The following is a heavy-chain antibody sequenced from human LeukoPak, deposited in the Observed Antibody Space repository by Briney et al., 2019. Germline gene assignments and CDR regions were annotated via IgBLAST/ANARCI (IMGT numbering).Heavy chain of an antibody. CDR3: AKDLGCSGGSCYDAFDI. CDR1: GFTFSSYA. J-gene: IGHJ3*02. Sequence: PGGSLRLSCAASGFTFSSYAMSWVRQAPGKGLEWVSATSGSGGSTYYADSVKGRFTISRDNSKNTLYLQMNSLRAEDTAVYYCAKDLGCSGGSCYDAFDIWGQGTMVTVSS. V-gene: IGHV3-23*01. D-gene: IGHD2-15*01. CDR2: TSGSGGST.